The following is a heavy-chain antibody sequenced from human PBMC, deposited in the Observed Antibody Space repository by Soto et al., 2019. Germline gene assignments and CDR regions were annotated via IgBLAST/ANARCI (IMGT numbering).Heavy chain of an antibody. J-gene: IGHJ3*02. Sequence: PVESLKISCKGSGYRFTSYWISWVRHMPGTGLEWMVRIDPSDSYTNYSPSFEGHVAISADQSIGTAYLEWRSLKASGTAIYSCASAYYCDSSGYSAFHIWRQGTMVTVSS. CDR1: GYRFTSYW. D-gene: IGHD3-22*01. CDR2: IDPSDSYT. CDR3: ASAYYCDSSGYSAFHI. V-gene: IGHV5-10-1*01.